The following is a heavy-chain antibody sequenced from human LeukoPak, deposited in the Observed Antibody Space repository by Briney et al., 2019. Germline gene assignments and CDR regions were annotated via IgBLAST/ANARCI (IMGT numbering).Heavy chain of an antibody. V-gene: IGHV3-7*03. Sequence: GSLRLSCAASGFTFSDYWMNWVRQAPGKGLEWVANMKEDGSEKYCVDCVKGRFTISRDNAKNSLYLQMNSLRVEDTAVYYCARGPNYGSRSDYFDYWGRGTLVTVSS. CDR2: MKEDGSEK. D-gene: IGHD3-10*01. CDR3: ARGPNYGSRSDYFDY. J-gene: IGHJ4*02. CDR1: GFTFSDYW.